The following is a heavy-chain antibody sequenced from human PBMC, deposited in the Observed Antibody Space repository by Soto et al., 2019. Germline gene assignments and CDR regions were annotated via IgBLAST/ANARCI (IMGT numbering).Heavy chain of an antibody. CDR2: IYYSGST. V-gene: IGHV4-31*03. CDR3: AREFLPEGYFDY. J-gene: IGHJ4*02. Sequence: PSETLSLTCTVSGGSISSGGYYWSWIRQHPGKGLEWIGYIYYSGSTYYNPSLKSRVTISVDTSKNQFSLKLSSVTAADTALYYCAREFLPEGYFDYWGQGTLVTVSS. CDR1: GGSISSGGYY.